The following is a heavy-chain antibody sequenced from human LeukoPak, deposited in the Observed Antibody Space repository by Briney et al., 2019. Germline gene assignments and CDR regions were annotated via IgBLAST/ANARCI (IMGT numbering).Heavy chain of an antibody. CDR3: AKSGYNRFDY. CDR2: ISSSSSYI. D-gene: IGHD5-24*01. V-gene: IGHV3-21*04. Sequence: GSLRLSCAASGFTFSSYSMNWVRQAPGKGLEWVSSISSSSSYIYYADSVKGRFTISRDNSKNSLYLQMNSLRAGDTAVYYCAKSGYNRFDYWGQGTLVTVSS. J-gene: IGHJ4*02. CDR1: GFTFSSYS.